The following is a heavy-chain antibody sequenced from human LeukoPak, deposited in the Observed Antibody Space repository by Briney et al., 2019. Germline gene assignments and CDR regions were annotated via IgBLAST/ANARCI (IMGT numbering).Heavy chain of an antibody. CDR2: INWNGGST. V-gene: IGHV3-20*04. D-gene: IGHD6-13*01. CDR1: GFTFDDYG. J-gene: IGHJ4*02. CDR3: ARDPLGLQQPYYFDY. Sequence: GGSLRLSCAASGFTFDDYGMSWVRQAPGKGLEWVSGINWNGGSTGYADSVKGRFIISRDNAKNSLYLQMNSLRAEGTALYYCARDPLGLQQPYYFDYWGQGTLVTVSS.